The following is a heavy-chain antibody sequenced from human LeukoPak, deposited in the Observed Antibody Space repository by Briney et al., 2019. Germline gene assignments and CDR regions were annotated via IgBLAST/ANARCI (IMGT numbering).Heavy chain of an antibody. Sequence: PSETLSLTCTVSGGSISSYYWSWIRQPPGKGLEWIGYIYYSGSTNYNPSLKSRVTISVDTSKNQFSLKLSSVTAADTAVYYCATSYGSSGYPGVYYYYMDVWGKGTTVTVSS. V-gene: IGHV4-59*01. J-gene: IGHJ6*03. CDR3: ATSYGSSGYPGVYYYYMDV. CDR2: IYYSGST. CDR1: GGSISSYY. D-gene: IGHD3-22*01.